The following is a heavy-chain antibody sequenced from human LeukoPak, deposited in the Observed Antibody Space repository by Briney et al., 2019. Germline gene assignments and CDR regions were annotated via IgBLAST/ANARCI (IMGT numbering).Heavy chain of an antibody. J-gene: IGHJ5*02. D-gene: IGHD3-10*01. Sequence: ASVKVSCKASGYTFTGYYMNWVRQAPGQGLEWMGWINPYNGGTNYAQKFQGRVTMTSDTSVSTAYMELSRLTSDDTAVYFCARVDYYASGSYYNWFDPWGQGTLVTVSS. V-gene: IGHV1-2*02. CDR1: GYTFTGYY. CDR2: INPYNGGT. CDR3: ARVDYYASGSYYNWFDP.